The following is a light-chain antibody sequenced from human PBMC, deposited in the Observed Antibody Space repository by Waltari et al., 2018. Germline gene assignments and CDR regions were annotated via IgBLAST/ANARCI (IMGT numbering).Light chain of an antibody. Sequence: QSALTQPRSVSGSPGHSVTFSCTGTASDVGGYKYVSWYQQHPGKVPKLIIYNVDQRPSEVPVRFSGSKSGNTASLTISGLQAEDEADYYCCSYAGKYTSVFGGGTKLTVL. CDR3: CSYAGKYTSV. J-gene: IGLJ2*01. V-gene: IGLV2-11*01. CDR1: ASDVGGYKY. CDR2: NVD.